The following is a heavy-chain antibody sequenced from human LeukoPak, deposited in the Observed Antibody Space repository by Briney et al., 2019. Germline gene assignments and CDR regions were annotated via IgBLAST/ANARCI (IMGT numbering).Heavy chain of an antibody. CDR1: GYTFTSYG. CDR2: ISAYYGNT. CDR3: ARSDNYYYSYMDV. V-gene: IGHV1-18*01. Sequence: ASVKVSCKASGYTFTSYGISWVRQAPGQGLEWMGWISAYYGNTDYAQKLQGRVTMTTDTSTSTAYMELRSLRSDDTAVYYCARSDNYYYSYMDVWGKGSTVTVSS. J-gene: IGHJ6*03.